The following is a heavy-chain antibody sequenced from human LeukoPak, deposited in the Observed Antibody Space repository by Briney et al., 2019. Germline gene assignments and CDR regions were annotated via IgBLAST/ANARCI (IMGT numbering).Heavy chain of an antibody. CDR2: THYSGST. J-gene: IGHJ4*02. D-gene: IGHD6-13*01. V-gene: IGHV4-59*01. CDR3: ARGAAGTGAADY. Sequence: SETLSLTCTVSGGSISSYYWSWIRQPPEKGLEWIGYTHYSGSTKYNPSLKSRLTMSLDTSKNQFSLRLSSATAADTAVYFCARGAAGTGAADYWGQGTLVTVSS. CDR1: GGSISSYY.